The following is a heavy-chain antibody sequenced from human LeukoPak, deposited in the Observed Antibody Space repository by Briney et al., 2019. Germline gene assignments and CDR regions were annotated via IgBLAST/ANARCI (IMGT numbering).Heavy chain of an antibody. D-gene: IGHD2-21*02. V-gene: IGHV4-39*07. Sequence: SETLSLTCTVSGGSISSSSYYWGWIRQPPGKGLEWIGSIYYSGSTYYNPSLKSRVTISVDTSKNQFSLKLSSVTAADTAVYYCESIIVVVTAIAFDYWGQGTLVTVSS. CDR3: ESIIVVVTAIAFDY. CDR1: GGSISSSSYY. J-gene: IGHJ4*02. CDR2: IYYSGST.